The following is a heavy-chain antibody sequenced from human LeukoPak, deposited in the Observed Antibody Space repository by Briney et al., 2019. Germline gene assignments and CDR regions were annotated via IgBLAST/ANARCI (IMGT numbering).Heavy chain of an antibody. CDR3: ARASWSLTHYYMDV. D-gene: IGHD3-16*02. Sequence: GGSLRLSCAASGFTVSNNYMHWVRQAPGKGLEWVSLINSGGDTHSADSVKGRFTISRDNSKNTLYLQMNSLRVEDTAVYYCARASWSLTHYYMDVWGKGTTVTVSS. J-gene: IGHJ6*03. CDR2: INSGGDT. V-gene: IGHV3-66*01. CDR1: GFTVSNNY.